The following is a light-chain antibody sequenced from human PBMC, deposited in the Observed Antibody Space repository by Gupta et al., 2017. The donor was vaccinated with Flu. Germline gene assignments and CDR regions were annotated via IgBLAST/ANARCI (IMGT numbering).Light chain of an antibody. CDR3: MQSLSTPHT. CDR2: LGS. CDR1: QSLVSGNGYVY. J-gene: IGKJ4*01. V-gene: IGKV2-28*01. Sequence: DIVMTQSPLSLPVTPGEPASISCRSSQSLVSGNGYVYLHWYLQKPGQSPQLLIYLGSDRASGVPDRFSGSGSGTDFTLKISRVEAEDVGVYYCMQSLSTPHTFGGGTKVEIK.